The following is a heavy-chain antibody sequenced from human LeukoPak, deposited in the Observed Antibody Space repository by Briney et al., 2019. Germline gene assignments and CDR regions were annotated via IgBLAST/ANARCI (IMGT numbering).Heavy chain of an antibody. CDR2: IKQDGGEE. CDR3: AKDPNYYDSSGYYVDY. D-gene: IGHD3-22*01. Sequence: EAGGSLRLSCAASGLPFSNYWMSWVRQAPGKGLEWVASIKQDGGEEFYVDSVKGRFSISRDNSKNTLYLQMNSLRAEDTAVYYCAKDPNYYDSSGYYVDYWGQGTLVTVSS. CDR1: GLPFSNYW. V-gene: IGHV3-7*01. J-gene: IGHJ4*02.